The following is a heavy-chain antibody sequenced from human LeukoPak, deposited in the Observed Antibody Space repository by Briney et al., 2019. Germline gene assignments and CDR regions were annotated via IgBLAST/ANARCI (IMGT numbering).Heavy chain of an antibody. Sequence: ASVKVSCKASGYTFTNYDINWVRQATGQGLEWMGWVNPNSGKTGFAQKFQGRVTITRNTSISTAYMELSSLRSQDTAVYYCARDRSGTSFSFDYWGQGTLVTVSS. D-gene: IGHD1-1*01. V-gene: IGHV1-8*02. J-gene: IGHJ4*02. CDR1: GYTFTNYD. CDR3: ARDRSGTSFSFDY. CDR2: VNPNSGKT.